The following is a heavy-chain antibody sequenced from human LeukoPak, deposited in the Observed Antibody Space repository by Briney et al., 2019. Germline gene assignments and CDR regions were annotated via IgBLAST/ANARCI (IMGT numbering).Heavy chain of an antibody. V-gene: IGHV3-21*01. CDR1: GLTFNSYS. J-gene: IGHJ4*02. CDR2: ISSSGNYI. CDR3: ARGKDTVVTPYHFDY. D-gene: IGHD4-23*01. Sequence: GGSLRLSCAASGLTFNSYSMNWVRQAPGKGLEWVSSISSSGNYIYYADSVKGRFTISRDNAKNSLYLQMNSLRDEDTAVYYCARGKDTVVTPYHFDYWGQGTLVTVSS.